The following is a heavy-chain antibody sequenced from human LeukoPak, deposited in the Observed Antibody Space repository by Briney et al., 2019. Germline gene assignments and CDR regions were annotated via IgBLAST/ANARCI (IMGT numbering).Heavy chain of an antibody. CDR1: GVSISSSSYY. V-gene: IGHV4-39*01. D-gene: IGHD2-2*01. J-gene: IGHJ4*02. Sequence: SETLSLTCTVSGVSISSSSYYWGWIRQPPGKGLEWIGSIYYSGSTYYNPSLKSRVTISVDTSKNQFSLKLSSVTAADTAVYYCATLYCSRTSCYVDYWGQGTLVTVSS. CDR2: IYYSGST. CDR3: ATLYCSRTSCYVDY.